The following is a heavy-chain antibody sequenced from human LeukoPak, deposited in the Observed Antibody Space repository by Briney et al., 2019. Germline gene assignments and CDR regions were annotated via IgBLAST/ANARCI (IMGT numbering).Heavy chain of an antibody. Sequence: GGSLRLSCAASGFTFSSYEMNWVRQAPGKGLEWVSYISSSASTIYYADSVKGRFTISRDNAKNSLYLQMNSLRAEDTAVYYCARDKHRELWFGEFRPANYFDYWGQGTLVTVSS. CDR3: ARDKHRELWFGEFRPANYFDY. CDR2: ISSSASTI. J-gene: IGHJ4*02. D-gene: IGHD3-10*01. V-gene: IGHV3-48*03. CDR1: GFTFSSYE.